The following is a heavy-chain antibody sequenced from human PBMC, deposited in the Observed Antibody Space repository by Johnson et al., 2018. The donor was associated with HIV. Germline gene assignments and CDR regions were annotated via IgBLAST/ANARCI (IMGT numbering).Heavy chain of an antibody. J-gene: IGHJ3*02. CDR3: AKRATVVSGSPSDAFDI. CDR2: IYSGGRT. CDR1: GFTVSSNY. D-gene: IGHD4-23*01. Sequence: VQLVESGGGLIQPGGSLRLSCAASGFTVSSNYMSWVRQAPGKGLEWVSVIYSGGRTYPADSVRGRLTISRDKSKNTLNAQMHSLSVDDTAVYYCAKRATVVSGSPSDAFDIWGQGTMVTVSS. V-gene: IGHV3-53*01.